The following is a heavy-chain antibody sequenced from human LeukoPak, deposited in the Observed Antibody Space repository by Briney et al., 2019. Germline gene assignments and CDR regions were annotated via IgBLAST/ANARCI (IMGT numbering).Heavy chain of an antibody. CDR2: IRYDGSNK. D-gene: IGHD3-22*01. CDR1: GFTFSSYG. CDR3: APIYYDSGGYFDY. J-gene: IGHJ4*02. Sequence: GGSLRLSCAASGFTFSSYGMHWVRQAPGQGLEWVTFIRYDGSNKYYADSVKGRFTISRDNSKNPLYLQMNSLRAEDTAVYYCAPIYYDSGGYFDYWGQGTLVTVSS. V-gene: IGHV3-30*02.